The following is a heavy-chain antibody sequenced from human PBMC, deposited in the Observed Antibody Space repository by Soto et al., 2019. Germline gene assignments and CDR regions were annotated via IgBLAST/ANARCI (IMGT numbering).Heavy chain of an antibody. Sequence: ASVKVSCKASGYTFTSYGISWVRQAPGQGLEWMGWISAYHGNTNYAQKLQGRVTMTTDTSTSTAYMELRSLRSDDTAVYYCARDLPSLLLWFGASNYYYYGMDLWGQGTTVTGSS. D-gene: IGHD3-10*01. CDR3: ARDLPSLLLWFGASNYYYYGMDL. CDR1: GYTFTSYG. V-gene: IGHV1-18*01. J-gene: IGHJ6*02. CDR2: ISAYHGNT.